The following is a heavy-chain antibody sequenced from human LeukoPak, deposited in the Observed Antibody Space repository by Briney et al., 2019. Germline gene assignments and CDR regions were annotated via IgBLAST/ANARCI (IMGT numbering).Heavy chain of an antibody. J-gene: IGHJ6*03. CDR2: FIPIFGTA. V-gene: IGHV1-69*13. CDR1: GSTFSNHA. D-gene: IGHD4-11*01. Sequence: GASVKVSCKASGSTFSNHASTWVRQAPGQGLEWMGGFIPIFGTANYAQKFQGRVTITADESTSTAYMELSSLRSEDTAVYYCARGHSIEPYYYYYYMDVWGKGTTVTVSS. CDR3: ARGHSIEPYYYYYYMDV.